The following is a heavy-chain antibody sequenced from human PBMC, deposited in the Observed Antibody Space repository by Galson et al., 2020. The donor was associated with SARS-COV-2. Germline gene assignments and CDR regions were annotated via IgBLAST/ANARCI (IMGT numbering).Heavy chain of an antibody. J-gene: IGHJ5*02. Sequence: ETSETLSLTCTVSGGSISSGGYYWSWIRQHPGKGLEWIGYIYSSGSTYYNPSLKSRVTISVDTSKNQFSLKLSSVTAADTAVYYCARIISVGIFGVVNWFDPWGQGTLVTVSS. CDR2: IYSSGST. V-gene: IGHV4-31*03. D-gene: IGHD3-3*01. CDR3: ARIISVGIFGVVNWFDP. CDR1: GGSISSGGYY.